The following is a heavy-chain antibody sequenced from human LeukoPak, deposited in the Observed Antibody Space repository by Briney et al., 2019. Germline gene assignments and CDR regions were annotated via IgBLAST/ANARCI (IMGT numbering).Heavy chain of an antibody. Sequence: ASVKVSCKASGYTFTTYGITWVRQAPGQGLEWLGWISTYNGNTNYAQKFQGRVTLTTDTSASIAYLELRRLRSDDTALYYCARDHLDIVPTIYSYWGQGTLVTVSS. CDR3: ARDHLDIVPTIYSY. CDR1: GYTFTTYG. CDR2: ISTYNGNT. V-gene: IGHV1-18*01. J-gene: IGHJ4*02. D-gene: IGHD5-12*01.